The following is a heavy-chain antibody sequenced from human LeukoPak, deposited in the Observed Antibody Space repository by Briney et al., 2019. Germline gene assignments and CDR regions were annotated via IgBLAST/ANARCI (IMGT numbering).Heavy chain of an antibody. D-gene: IGHD4-17*01. CDR3: ARGTVTTWGWFDP. V-gene: IGHV1-46*01. CDR1: GYTFTSYY. J-gene: IGHJ5*02. Sequence: ASLTVSCTASGYTFTSYYMHWVRQAPGQGLEWMGIINPSGGSTSYAQKFQGRVTMTRDTSTSTVYMELSSLRSEDTAVYYCARGTVTTWGWFDPWGQGTLVTVSS. CDR2: INPSGGST.